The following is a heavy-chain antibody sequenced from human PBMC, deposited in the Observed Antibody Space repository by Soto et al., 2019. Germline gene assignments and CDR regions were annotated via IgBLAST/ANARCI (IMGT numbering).Heavy chain of an antibody. CDR3: AHSIVTASLLDY. D-gene: IGHD2-21*02. V-gene: IGHV2-5*02. CDR1: GFSLSTSGLG. J-gene: IGHJ4*02. CDR2: IYWDDDK. Sequence: GTGPTLMNHKQTLAQTCTFSGFSLSTSGLGVGWIRQPPGKAPEWLALIYWDDDKRYSPSLKSRLTITKDTSKNQVVLTMTNMDPVDTATYYCAHSIVTASLLDYWGQGTLVTVSS.